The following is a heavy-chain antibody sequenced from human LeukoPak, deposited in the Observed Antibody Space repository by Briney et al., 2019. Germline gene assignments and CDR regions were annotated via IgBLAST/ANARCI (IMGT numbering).Heavy chain of an antibody. D-gene: IGHD3-10*01. CDR3: ARGYGELNYYGSGSYYRRTNWFDP. CDR2: IIPIFGTA. Sequence: SVKVSCKASGGTFSSYAISWVRQAPGQGLEWMGGIIPIFGTANYAQKFQGRVTITADESTGTAYMELSSLRSEDTAVYYCARGYGELNYYGSGSYYRRTNWFDPWGQGTLVTVSS. CDR1: GGTFSSYA. V-gene: IGHV1-69*01. J-gene: IGHJ5*02.